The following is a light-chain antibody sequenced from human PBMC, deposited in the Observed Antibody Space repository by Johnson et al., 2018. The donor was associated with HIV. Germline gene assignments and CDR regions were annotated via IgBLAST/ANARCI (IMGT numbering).Light chain of an antibody. V-gene: IGLV1-51*01. Sequence: QSVLTQPPSVSAAPGQKVTISCSGSSSNVGSSFVSWYRQVPGTAPKLLIYDNNKRPSGIPDRFSGSKSGTSATLGITGLQTGDEADYYCGTWDSSLSAGNVFGTGTKVTVL. CDR2: DNN. CDR1: SSNVGSSF. CDR3: GTWDSSLSAGNV. J-gene: IGLJ1*01.